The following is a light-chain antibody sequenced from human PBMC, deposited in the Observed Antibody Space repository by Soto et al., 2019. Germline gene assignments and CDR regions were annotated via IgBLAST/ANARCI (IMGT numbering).Light chain of an antibody. V-gene: IGKV1-39*01. CDR3: QQSYSPPPIT. CDR1: QSIGRF. J-gene: IGKJ5*01. CDR2: AAS. Sequence: IQVTQYPSSLSASVGDRVTITCRASQSIGRFLNWYQQKPGKAPALLIYAASSLQSGVPSRFSGSGSGTDFTLTISSLQPEDFATYYCQQSYSPPPITFGQGTRLEV.